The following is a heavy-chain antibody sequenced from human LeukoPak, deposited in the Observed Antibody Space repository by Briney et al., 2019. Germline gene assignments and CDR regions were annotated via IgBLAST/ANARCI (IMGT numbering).Heavy chain of an antibody. V-gene: IGHV3-21*01. J-gene: IGHJ4*02. Sequence: GGSLRLSCAASGFTFSSYAMTWVRQAPGKGLEWVASISSGSSYNFYADSVKGRFTISRDDTKNSLFLQMNSLRAEETAVYYCARVRDLYRDYWGQGTLVTVSS. CDR1: GFTFSSYA. CDR3: ARVRDLYRDY. D-gene: IGHD2-2*02. CDR2: ISSGSSYN.